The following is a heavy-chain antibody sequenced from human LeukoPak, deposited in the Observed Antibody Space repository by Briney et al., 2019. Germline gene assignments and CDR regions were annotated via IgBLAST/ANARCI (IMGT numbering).Heavy chain of an antibody. CDR1: GYTFTSYG. Sequence: ASVKVSCKASGYTFTSYGISWVRQAPGQGLEWMGWINPNSGGTNYAQKFQGRVTMTRDTSISTAYMELSRLKSDDTAVYYCARDSSRDAKGDNWFDPWGQGTLVTVSS. V-gene: IGHV1-2*02. D-gene: IGHD2-2*01. CDR3: ARDSSRDAKGDNWFDP. CDR2: INPNSGGT. J-gene: IGHJ5*02.